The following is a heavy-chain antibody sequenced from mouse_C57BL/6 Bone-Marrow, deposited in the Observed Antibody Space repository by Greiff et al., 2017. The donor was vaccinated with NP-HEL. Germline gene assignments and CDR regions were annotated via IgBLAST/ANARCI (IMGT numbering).Heavy chain of an antibody. D-gene: IGHD1-1*01. CDR1: GYTFTDYE. CDR2: IDPETGGT. Sequence: QVQLQQSGAELVRPGASVTLSCKASGYTFTDYEMHWVKQTPVHGLEWIGAIDPETGGTAYNQKFKGKAILTADKSSSTAYMELRSLTSEDSAVYYCTSKTGGSSPYFDYWGQGTTRTVSS. J-gene: IGHJ2*01. CDR3: TSKTGGSSPYFDY. V-gene: IGHV1-15*01.